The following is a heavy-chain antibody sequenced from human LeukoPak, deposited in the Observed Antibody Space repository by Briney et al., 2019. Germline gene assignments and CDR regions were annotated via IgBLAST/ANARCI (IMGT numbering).Heavy chain of an antibody. CDR1: GYTFISAW. Sequence: GGSLRLSCADSGYTFISAWMKCVRQAPGKGLEWVANINPEGSQTRFVDSVMGRFTMSRDNAKSSLYLQMNSLRVEDTTVFYCPAWTDRGYNFWGQGTVVTVSS. V-gene: IGHV3-7*01. J-gene: IGHJ4*02. CDR2: INPEGSQT. CDR3: PAWTDRGYNF. D-gene: IGHD5-24*01.